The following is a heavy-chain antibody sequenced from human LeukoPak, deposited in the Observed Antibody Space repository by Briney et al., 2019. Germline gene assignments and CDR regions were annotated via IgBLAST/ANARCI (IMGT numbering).Heavy chain of an antibody. CDR1: GGSVGSGSYY. Sequence: SETLSLTCTVSGGSVGSGSYYWSWVRQPPGKGLEWVGYGYCNGRSYYNPSLRSRLTMTVDTSSNQFSLELSSVTAADTAVYYCARAGSSGPYCTIGSCYGMDVWGQGTTVTVSS. J-gene: IGHJ6*02. CDR2: GYCNGRS. CDR3: ARAGSSGPYCTIGSCYGMDV. D-gene: IGHD2-8*01. V-gene: IGHV4-30-4*08.